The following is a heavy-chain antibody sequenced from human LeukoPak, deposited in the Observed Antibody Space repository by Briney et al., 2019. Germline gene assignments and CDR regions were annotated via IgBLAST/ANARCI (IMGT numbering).Heavy chain of an antibody. Sequence: GGSLRLSCAPSGFTFSSYGMHWVRQAPGKGLEWVAFIRFDGNNKYYADSVKGRFTISRDNSRNTLYLQMNSLRAEDTAIYYCAKNGDRGAYCSGGTCYPYYYYYMDVWGKGTTVTISS. CDR2: IRFDGNNK. CDR1: GFTFSSYG. D-gene: IGHD2-15*01. CDR3: AKNGDRGAYCSGGTCYPYYYYYMDV. J-gene: IGHJ6*03. V-gene: IGHV3-30*02.